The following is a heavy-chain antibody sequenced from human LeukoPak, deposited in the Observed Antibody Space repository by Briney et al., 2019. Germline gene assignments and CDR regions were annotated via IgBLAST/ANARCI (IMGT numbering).Heavy chain of an antibody. V-gene: IGHV3-74*01. J-gene: IGHJ4*02. D-gene: IGHD2-15*01. CDR1: GFTFSSYW. CDR2: IYSDGSST. Sequence: PGGSLRLSCAASGFTFSSYWMHWVRQAPGKGLVWVSRIYSDGSSTSYADFVKGRFTISRDNAKNTLYLQMNSLRAEDTAVYYCAREEVSFAAKGYWGQGTLVTVSS. CDR3: AREEVSFAAKGY.